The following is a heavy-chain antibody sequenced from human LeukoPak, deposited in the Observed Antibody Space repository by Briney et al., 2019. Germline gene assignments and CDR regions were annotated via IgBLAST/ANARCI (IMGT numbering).Heavy chain of an antibody. V-gene: IGHV4-39*07. CDR2: IYYSGSA. CDR1: GGSISSYY. CDR3: AREGGFGELRHFDF. Sequence: SETLSLTCTVSGGSISSYYWGWIRQPPGKGLEWIGSIYYSGSAYYNPSLKSRVTISVDTSKNQFSLKLSSVTAADTAVYSCAREGGFGELRHFDFWGQGALVTVSS. J-gene: IGHJ4*02. D-gene: IGHD3-10*01.